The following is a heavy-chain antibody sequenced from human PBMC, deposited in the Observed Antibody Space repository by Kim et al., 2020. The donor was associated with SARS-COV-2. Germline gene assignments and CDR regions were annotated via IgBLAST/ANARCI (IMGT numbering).Heavy chain of an antibody. J-gene: IGHJ4*02. CDR3: ATTDSVTGMDY. Sequence: NQYCADSVQGRFTISRDNSKNTVSLQMNSLRVEDTAVYYCATTDSVTGMDYWGQGTLVTVSS. V-gene: IGHV3-30*02. D-gene: IGHD6-19*01. CDR2: NQ.